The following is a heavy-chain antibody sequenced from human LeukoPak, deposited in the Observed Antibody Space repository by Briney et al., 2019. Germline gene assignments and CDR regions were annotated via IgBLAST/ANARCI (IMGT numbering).Heavy chain of an antibody. V-gene: IGHV4-59*11. D-gene: IGHD5-24*01. J-gene: IGHJ2*01. CDR2: IYHSGGT. CDR3: ARERVDLDL. Sequence: SETLSLTCSVSGASISGHYWSWIRQPPGKGLEWIGYIYHSGGTTYNPSLKSRVTISVDTSKNQFSLKLFSVTAADSAVYYCARERVDLDLWGRGTLVTVST. CDR1: GASISGHY.